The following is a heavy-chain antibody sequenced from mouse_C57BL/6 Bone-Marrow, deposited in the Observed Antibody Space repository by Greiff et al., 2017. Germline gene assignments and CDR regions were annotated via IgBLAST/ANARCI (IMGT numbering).Heavy chain of an antibody. CDR3: SRQVTTVLATKYFDV. D-gene: IGHD1-1*01. J-gene: IGHJ1*03. CDR1: GFTFSSYP. Sequence: EVQGVESGGGLVKPGGSLKLSCAASGFTFSSYPMSWVRQTPEKRLQWVAAISGGGGNTYYPDSVKGRFTISRDNDKNILYLQMSSLRSEDTALYYCSRQVTTVLATKYFDVWNTGTTVTV. CDR2: ISGGGGNT. V-gene: IGHV5-9*01.